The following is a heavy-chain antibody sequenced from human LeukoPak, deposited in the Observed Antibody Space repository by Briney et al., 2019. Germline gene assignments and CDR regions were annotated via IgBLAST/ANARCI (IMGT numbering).Heavy chain of an antibody. CDR3: ARDRVVVATTTPPYWYFDL. V-gene: IGHV3-21*04. D-gene: IGHD2-15*01. Sequence: GGSLRLSCAASGFTFSSYGMSWVRQAPGKGLEWVSSISSSSNYIYYADSVKGRFTISRDNAKNSLYLHMNSLRVEDTALYYCARDRVVVATTTPPYWYFDLWGRGTRVTVSS. CDR2: ISSSSNYI. J-gene: IGHJ2*01. CDR1: GFTFSSYG.